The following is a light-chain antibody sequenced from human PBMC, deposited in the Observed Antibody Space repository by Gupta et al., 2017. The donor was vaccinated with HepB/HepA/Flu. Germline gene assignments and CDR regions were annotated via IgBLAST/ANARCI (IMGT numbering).Light chain of an antibody. V-gene: IGKV4-1*01. J-gene: IGKJ1*01. CDR2: WAS. Sequence: DIVMTQSPDSLALSLGERATINCKSSQSVLYSSNNKNYLAWFQQKTGQPPKLLIYWASTRESGVPERCFGGGSGAKYSLIISSLQAEDEVVYYCQQYYSTPLKTFGQGTXVEIK. CDR3: QQYYSTPLKT. CDR1: QSVLYSSNNKNY.